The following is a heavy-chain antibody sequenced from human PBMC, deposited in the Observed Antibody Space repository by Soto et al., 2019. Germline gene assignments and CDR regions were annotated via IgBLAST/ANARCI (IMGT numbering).Heavy chain of an antibody. Sequence: QVQLQESPPGLVKPSETLSPTCTVSGGSVNSGSNYWTWIRQPPGSVLEWIGYVYMDGFTNYNPSLKCRVTISLDTSKRQFSLRLTGVTAAYTAVYFCARARRSDLQADFWGQGTLVSV. CDR2: VYMDGFT. V-gene: IGHV4-61*01. J-gene: IGHJ4*02. CDR1: GGSVNSGSNY. D-gene: IGHD1-26*01. CDR3: ARARRSDLQADF.